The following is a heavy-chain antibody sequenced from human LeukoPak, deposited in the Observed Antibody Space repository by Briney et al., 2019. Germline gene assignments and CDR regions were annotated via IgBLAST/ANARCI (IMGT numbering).Heavy chain of an antibody. CDR3: SSASGVFHPFGY. J-gene: IGHJ4*02. CDR1: GGSLRGTNR. D-gene: IGHD1-26*01. Sequence: SETLSLSPGVSGGSLRGTNRWSWVRQPPGQGLEWIGEISLAGRTNYNPSLNGRVTMSLDESSNQLSLNLTSVTAADTAIYYCSSASGVFHPFGYSGQEDLVIVPS. CDR2: ISLAGRT. V-gene: IGHV4-4*02.